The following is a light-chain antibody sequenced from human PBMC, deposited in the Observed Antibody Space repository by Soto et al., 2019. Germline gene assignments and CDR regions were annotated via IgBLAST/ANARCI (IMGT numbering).Light chain of an antibody. CDR1: SSDVGSYNL. J-gene: IGLJ1*01. V-gene: IGLV2-23*02. CDR3: CSYAGSTTFYV. Sequence: SALTQPASVSVSPGQSITISCTGTSSDVGSYNLVSWFQHHPGKVPKLMIYEVSKRPSGVSNRFSGSKSGSTASLTISGLQAEDEADYHCCSYAGSTTFYVFGTGTKVTVL. CDR2: EVS.